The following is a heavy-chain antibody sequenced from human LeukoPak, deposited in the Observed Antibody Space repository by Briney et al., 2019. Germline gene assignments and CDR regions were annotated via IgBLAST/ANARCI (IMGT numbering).Heavy chain of an antibody. V-gene: IGHV3-30*02. CDR2: IRSDGSNK. D-gene: IGHD3-16*01. J-gene: IGHJ6*03. CDR1: GFTFDNYG. Sequence: GGSLRLSCEASGFTFDNYGMHWVRQAPGKGLEWVAFIRSDGSNKYYADSVKGRFTISRDNSKNTLYLQMNSLRTEDTAVYYCAKTVHHRVMIIDYYYYYMDVWGKGTTVTVSS. CDR3: AKTVHHRVMIIDYYYYYMDV.